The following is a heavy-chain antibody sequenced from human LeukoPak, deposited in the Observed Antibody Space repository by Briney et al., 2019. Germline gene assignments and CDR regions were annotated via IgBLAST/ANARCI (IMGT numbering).Heavy chain of an antibody. CDR1: GGSFSGYY. Sequence: PSETLSLNCAVYGGSFSGYYWSWIRQPPGKGLEWIGEINHSGSTNYNPSLKSRVTISVDTSKHQFSLKLSSVTAADTAVYYCARGGFVVVPAAPRPYYYYMDVWGKGTTVTVSS. D-gene: IGHD2-2*01. V-gene: IGHV4-34*01. J-gene: IGHJ6*03. CDR3: ARGGFVVVPAAPRPYYYYMDV. CDR2: INHSGST.